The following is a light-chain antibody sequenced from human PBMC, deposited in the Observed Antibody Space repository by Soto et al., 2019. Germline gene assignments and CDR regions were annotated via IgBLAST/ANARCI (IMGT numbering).Light chain of an antibody. J-gene: IGKJ1*01. CDR1: QSVTASK. CDR2: GAA. V-gene: IGKV3-20*01. Sequence: EIVLTQSPGTLSLSPGERATLSCRASQSVTASKLAWYQHKPGQVPRLLIYGAASRAPGIPDRFSGSGSGTDFTLTISRLESEDFAVYYCQQYGSSPRTFGQGTKLEIK. CDR3: QQYGSSPRT.